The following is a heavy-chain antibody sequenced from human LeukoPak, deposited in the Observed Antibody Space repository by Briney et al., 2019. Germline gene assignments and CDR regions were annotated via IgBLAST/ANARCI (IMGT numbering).Heavy chain of an antibody. CDR1: GYSISSGYY. D-gene: IGHD1-26*01. Sequence: PSETLSLTCTVSGYSISSGYYWGWIRQPPGKGLEWIGSIYHSGSTYYNPSLKSRVTISVDTSKNQFSLKLSSVTAAGTAVYYCARGDSGSWSFPGNAFDIWGQGTMVTVSS. CDR3: ARGDSGSWSFPGNAFDI. V-gene: IGHV4-38-2*02. CDR2: IYHSGST. J-gene: IGHJ3*02.